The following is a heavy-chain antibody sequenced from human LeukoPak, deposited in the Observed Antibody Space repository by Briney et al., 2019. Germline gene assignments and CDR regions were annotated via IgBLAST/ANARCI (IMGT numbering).Heavy chain of an antibody. D-gene: IGHD5-18*01. CDR1: GYTFTSYY. J-gene: IGHJ3*02. CDR2: INPSGGST. Sequence: ASVKVSCKASGYTFTSYYMHWVRQAPGQGLEWMGIINPSGGSTSYAQKFQGRVTMTRDTSTSTVYMELSSLRSEDTAVYYCASATIRGYSYGYSASDIWGQGTMVTVSS. CDR3: ASATIRGYSYGYSASDI. V-gene: IGHV1-46*03.